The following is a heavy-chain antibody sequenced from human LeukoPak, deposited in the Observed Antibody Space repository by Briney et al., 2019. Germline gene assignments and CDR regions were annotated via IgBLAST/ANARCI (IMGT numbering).Heavy chain of an antibody. CDR2: IYSGGST. V-gene: IGHV3-53*01. Sequence: GGSLRPSCAASGFTVSSNYMSWVRQAPGKGLEWVSVIYSGGSTYYADSVKGRFTISRDNSKNTLYLQMKSLRAEHSAVYYCARKYDSSGYHDYCGQGALVTVSS. D-gene: IGHD3-22*01. CDR3: ARKYDSSGYHDY. J-gene: IGHJ4*02. CDR1: GFTVSSNY.